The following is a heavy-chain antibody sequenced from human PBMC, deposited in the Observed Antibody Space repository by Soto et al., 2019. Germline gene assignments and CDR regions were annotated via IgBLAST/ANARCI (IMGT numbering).Heavy chain of an antibody. CDR1: GFTFSDHY. CDR3: ARRPGSGRSVDY. D-gene: IGHD3-10*01. V-gene: IGHV3-72*01. Sequence: EVQLVESGGGLVQPGGSQRLSCAASGFTFSDHYMDWVRQAPGKGLEWVGLIRDKANSYTTEYAASVRGRFTISGDESKHSVYLQMNSLKTEDTAVYYCARRPGSGRSVDYWGQGTRVTVSS. J-gene: IGHJ4*02. CDR2: IRDKANSYTT.